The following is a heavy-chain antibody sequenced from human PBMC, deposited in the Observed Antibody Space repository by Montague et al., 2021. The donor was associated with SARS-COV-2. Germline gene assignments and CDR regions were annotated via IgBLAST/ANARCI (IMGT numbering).Heavy chain of an antibody. CDR1: GDSVSSNRPT. CDR3: TSGREGNYNVMDV. CDR2: TYYKSKWYN. V-gene: IGHV6-1*01. Sequence: CAISGDSVSSNRPTWNWVRQSPSRGLEWLGRTYYKSKWYNDYAVSVRGRVTINPDTSKNQFSLQLNSVTPEDTAIYYCTSGREGNYNVMDVWGQGTTVTVSS. D-gene: IGHD1-1*01. J-gene: IGHJ6*02.